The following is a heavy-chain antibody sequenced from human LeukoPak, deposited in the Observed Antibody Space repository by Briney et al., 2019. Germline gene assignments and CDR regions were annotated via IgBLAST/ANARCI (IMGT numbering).Heavy chain of an antibody. CDR3: ARRGAARRYDGLDV. V-gene: IGHV4-59*08. CDR2: INYSGST. CDR1: GGFISGYY. Sequence: PSETLSLTCTVSGGFISGYYLYWIRQAPGEGLEWIASINYSGSTNYNPSLKSRVTISVDPSNNQFSLSLGSVTAADAAVYYCARRGAARRYDGLDVWGQGTTVTVSS. D-gene: IGHD6-6*01. J-gene: IGHJ6*02.